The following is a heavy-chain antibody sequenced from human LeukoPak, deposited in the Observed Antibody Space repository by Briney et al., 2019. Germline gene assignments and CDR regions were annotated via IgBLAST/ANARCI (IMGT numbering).Heavy chain of an antibody. Sequence: GGSLGLSCAASGFTFSTYTLSWVRQAPGKGLEWVSGISGSGDTTYYADSVKGRFTISRDRSKHTLYLQMSSLRAEDTAVYYCAKGNCSGAGCPYYGIDVWGQGTTVTVSS. V-gene: IGHV3-23*01. J-gene: IGHJ6*02. D-gene: IGHD2-15*01. CDR2: ISGSGDTT. CDR3: AKGNCSGAGCPYYGIDV. CDR1: GFTFSTYT.